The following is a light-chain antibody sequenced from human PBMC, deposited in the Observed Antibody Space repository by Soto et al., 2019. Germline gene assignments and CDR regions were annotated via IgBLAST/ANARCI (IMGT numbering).Light chain of an antibody. CDR3: QQYGSSPRT. V-gene: IGKV3-20*01. Sequence: EIVLTPSPGTLSLSPGERVTLSCRASQSVSSSYLAWYQQKPGQAPRLLIYDASNRATGIPARFSGSGSETDFTLIISRLEPEDFAMYYCQQYGSSPRTFGQGTKVDIK. J-gene: IGKJ1*01. CDR1: QSVSSSY. CDR2: DAS.